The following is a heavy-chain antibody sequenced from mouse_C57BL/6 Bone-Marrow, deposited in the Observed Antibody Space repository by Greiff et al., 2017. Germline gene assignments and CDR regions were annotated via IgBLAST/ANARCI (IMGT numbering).Heavy chain of an antibody. J-gene: IGHJ1*03. D-gene: IGHD1-1*01. CDR3: SRQVTTVLATKYFDV. CDR1: GFTFSSYT. V-gene: IGHV5-9*01. Sequence: EVKLVESGGGLVKPGGSLKLSCAASGFTFSSYTMSWVRQTPEKRLQWVAAISGGGGNTYYPDSVKGRFTISRDNDKNILYMQMSRLMSEDTALYYCSRQVTTVLATKYFDVWGTGTTVTVSS. CDR2: ISGGGGNT.